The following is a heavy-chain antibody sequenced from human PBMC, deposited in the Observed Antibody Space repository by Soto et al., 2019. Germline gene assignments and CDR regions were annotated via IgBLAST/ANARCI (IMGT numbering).Heavy chain of an antibody. J-gene: IGHJ4*02. D-gene: IGHD1-1*01. CDR3: AKDRNGPFDY. Sequence: GGSLRLSCSASGFIFSDYAMHWVRQAPGKGLECVSGISGSGGSTFYAASVKGRFTLSRDNSKNTLNLQMTSLRPEDTAVYYCAKDRNGPFDYWGQGTLVTVSS. V-gene: IGHV3-64D*06. CDR1: GFIFSDYA. CDR2: ISGSGGST.